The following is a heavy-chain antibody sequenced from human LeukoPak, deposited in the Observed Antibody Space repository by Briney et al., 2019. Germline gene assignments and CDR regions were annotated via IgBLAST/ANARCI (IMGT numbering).Heavy chain of an antibody. J-gene: IGHJ4*02. V-gene: IGHV1-2*02. Sequence: ASVKVSCKASGYTFTGHYMHWVRQAPGQGLEWMGWINPNSGGTNYAQKFQGRVTMTRDTSISTAYMELSRLRSDDTAVYYCARDCGGDCYSSYFDYWGQGTLVTVSS. D-gene: IGHD2-21*02. CDR1: GYTFTGHY. CDR3: ARDCGGDCYSSYFDY. CDR2: INPNSGGT.